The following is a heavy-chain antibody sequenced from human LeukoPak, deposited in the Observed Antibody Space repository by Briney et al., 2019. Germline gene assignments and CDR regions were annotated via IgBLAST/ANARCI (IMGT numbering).Heavy chain of an antibody. J-gene: IGHJ3*02. CDR1: GFTFSSYA. Sequence: GGSLRLSCAASGFTFSSYAMHWVRQAPGKGLEWVAVISYDGSNKYYADSVKGRFTISGDNSKNTLYLQMNSLRAEDTAVYFCARAHRPTTVVSPWAFDIWGQGTMVTVSS. CDR3: ARAHRPTTVVSPWAFDI. V-gene: IGHV3-30-3*01. CDR2: ISYDGSNK. D-gene: IGHD4-23*01.